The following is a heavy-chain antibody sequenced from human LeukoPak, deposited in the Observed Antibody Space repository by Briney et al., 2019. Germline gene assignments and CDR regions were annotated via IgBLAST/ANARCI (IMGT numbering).Heavy chain of an antibody. CDR2: INHSGST. V-gene: IGHV4-34*01. D-gene: IGHD3-10*01. CDR1: GGSFSGYY. Sequence: SETLSPTCAVYGGSFSGYYWSWIRQPPGKGLEWIGEINHSGSTNYNPSLKSRVTISVDTSKNQFSLKLSSVTAADTAVYYCARGFLRSGSPTLDVWGKGTTVTVSS. CDR3: ARGFLRSGSPTLDV. J-gene: IGHJ6*04.